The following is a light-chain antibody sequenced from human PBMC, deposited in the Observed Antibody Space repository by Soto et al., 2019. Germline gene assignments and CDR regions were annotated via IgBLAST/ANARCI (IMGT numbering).Light chain of an antibody. J-gene: IGLJ3*02. CDR3: CSYAGSHTWV. CDR1: SSDVGGYDY. Sequence: QSALTQPRSVSASPGQSVTISCTGTSSDVGGYDYVSWYQRHPGKAPKLMIYDVTKRPSGVPDRFSGSKSGNTASLTISGLQTEDEADYYCCSYAGSHTWVFGGGTKLTVL. V-gene: IGLV2-11*01. CDR2: DVT.